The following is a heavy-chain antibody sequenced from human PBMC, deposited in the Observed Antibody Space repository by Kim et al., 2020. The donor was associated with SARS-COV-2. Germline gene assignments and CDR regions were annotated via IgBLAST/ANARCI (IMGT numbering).Heavy chain of an antibody. D-gene: IGHD4-17*01. V-gene: IGHV3-21*01. J-gene: IGHJ4*02. CDR2: ISSSSSYI. Sequence: GGSLRLSCAASGFTFSSYSMNWVRQAPGKGLEWVSSISSSSSYIYYADSVKGRFTISRGNAKNSLYLQMNSLRAEDTAVYYCARGLPDYGDYVFDYWGQGTLVTVSS. CDR1: GFTFSSYS. CDR3: ARGLPDYGDYVFDY.